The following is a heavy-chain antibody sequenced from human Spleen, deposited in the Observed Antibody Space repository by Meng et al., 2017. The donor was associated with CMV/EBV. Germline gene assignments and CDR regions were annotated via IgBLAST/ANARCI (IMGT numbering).Heavy chain of an antibody. CDR1: RFTFSSFW. D-gene: IGHD1-20*01. Sequence: GESLKISCAASRFTFSSFWMNWVRQAPGEGLEWVASINQDGSEKYYVDSVEGRFTISRDNAKNSVYLQMHSLRAGDTALYYCVRPSFYNWKIFDWWGQGTLVTVSS. CDR3: VRPSFYNWKIFDW. J-gene: IGHJ4*02. V-gene: IGHV3-7*01. CDR2: INQDGSEK.